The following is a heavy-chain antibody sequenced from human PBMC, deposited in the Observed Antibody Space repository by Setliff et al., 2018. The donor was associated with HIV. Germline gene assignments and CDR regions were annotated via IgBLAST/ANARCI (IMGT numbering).Heavy chain of an antibody. Sequence: GGSLRLSCAASGFTFSDYYMSWIRQAPGKGLEWVSYISTNGTTIYNADSVKGRFTISRDNAKNSLCLQMDSLRAEDTALYYCARACCGSGSYYSLWGQGTLVTVSS. CDR2: ISTNGTTI. J-gene: IGHJ4*02. V-gene: IGHV3-11*01. D-gene: IGHD3-10*01. CDR3: ARACCGSGSYYSL. CDR1: GFTFSDYY.